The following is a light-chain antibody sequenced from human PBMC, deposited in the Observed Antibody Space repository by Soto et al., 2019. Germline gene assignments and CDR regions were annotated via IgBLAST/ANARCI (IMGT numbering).Light chain of an antibody. CDR2: AAS. Sequence: DIQMTQSPSSLSASVGDRVTITCRASQGIRNDLGWYQQKPGKAPKRLIYAASSLQSGVPSRFSGSGSGTEFTHTIGSLLRDDFSTYYCLQINSYPWTFGQEIKVEIK. V-gene: IGKV1-17*01. J-gene: IGKJ1*01. CDR3: LQINSYPWT. CDR1: QGIRND.